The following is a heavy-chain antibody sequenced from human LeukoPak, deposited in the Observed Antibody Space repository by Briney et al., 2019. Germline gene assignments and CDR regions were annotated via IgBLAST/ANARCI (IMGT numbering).Heavy chain of an antibody. V-gene: IGHV3-23*01. Sequence: GGSLRLSCAASGFTFSSYAMSWVPQAPGKGLEWVSAISGSGGSTYYADSVKGRFTVSRDNSKNTLYLQMNSLRAEDTAVYYCAKSDYYDSSGYYLWGQGTLVTVSS. J-gene: IGHJ4*02. D-gene: IGHD3-22*01. CDR3: AKSDYYDSSGYYL. CDR1: GFTFSSYA. CDR2: ISGSGGST.